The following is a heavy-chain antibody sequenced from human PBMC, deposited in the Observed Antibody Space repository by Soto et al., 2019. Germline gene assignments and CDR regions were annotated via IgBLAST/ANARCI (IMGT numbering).Heavy chain of an antibody. J-gene: IGHJ4*02. V-gene: IGHV1-8*01. CDR2: MNPNSGNT. D-gene: IGHD6-13*01. CDR1: GYTFTSYD. CDR3: AREHSSSWRFDY. Sequence: ASVKVSCKASGYTFTSYDINWVRQATGQGLEWMGWMNPNSGNTGYAQKFQGRVTMTRNTSISTAYMELSSLRSEDTAVYFCAREHSSSWRFDYWGQGTLVTVSS.